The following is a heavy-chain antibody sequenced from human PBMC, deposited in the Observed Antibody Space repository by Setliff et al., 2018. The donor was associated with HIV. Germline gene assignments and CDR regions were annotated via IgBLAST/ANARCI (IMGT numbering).Heavy chain of an antibody. CDR3: ARQGDGYNLYHVYYFDY. CDR2: IYYSGTT. V-gene: IGHV4-59*08. J-gene: IGHJ4*02. CDR1: GGSVTSGYY. D-gene: IGHD5-12*01. Sequence: PSETLSLTCTVSGGSVTSGYYWSWIRQPPGKGLEWIGYIYYSGTTYYNPSLRSRVTISVDTSKNQFSLKLSSVTAADTAVYYCARQGDGYNLYHVYYFDYWGQGTLVTVSS.